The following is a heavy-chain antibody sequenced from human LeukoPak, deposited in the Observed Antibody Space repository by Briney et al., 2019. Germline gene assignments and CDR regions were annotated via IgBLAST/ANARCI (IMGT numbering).Heavy chain of an antibody. CDR1: GFTLSSYS. D-gene: IGHD5-24*01. CDR2: ISSSSNTI. CDR3: ARDTKRWLQSIDAFDI. J-gene: IGHJ3*02. Sequence: PVGSLRLSCAVSGFTLSSYSMNWVGQAPGQGLDWGSFISSSSNTIYYADSVKGRFTISRDNAKNSLYLQMNSLRAEDTAVYYCARDTKRWLQSIDAFDIWGQGTMVTVSS. V-gene: IGHV3-48*01.